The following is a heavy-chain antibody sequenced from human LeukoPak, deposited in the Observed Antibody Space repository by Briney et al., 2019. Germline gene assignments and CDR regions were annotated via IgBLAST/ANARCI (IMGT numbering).Heavy chain of an antibody. D-gene: IGHD3-22*01. J-gene: IGHJ4*02. CDR3: ARGGGSTDYYDSSGYF. Sequence: PLETLSLTCTVSGGSISSSSYSWGWIRQPPGKGLEWIGTIYYTGNTYYSPSLKNRVTISVDTSKNQFSLQLSSVTATDTAVYYCARGGGSTDYYDSSGYFWGQGTLVTVSS. CDR1: GGSISSSSYS. V-gene: IGHV4-39*01. CDR2: IYYTGNT.